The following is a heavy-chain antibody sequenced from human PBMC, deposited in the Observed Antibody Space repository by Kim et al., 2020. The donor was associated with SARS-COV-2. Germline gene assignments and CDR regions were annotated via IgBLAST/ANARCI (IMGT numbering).Heavy chain of an antibody. CDR1: GFTFSDSA. Sequence: GGSLRLSCAASGFTFSDSAMHWVRQASGKGLEWVGRIRSKANGFATAYAASVKGRFTISRDDSKNTAYLQMNSLKNEEAALYYFARGPGTNLGSWDAFDI. V-gene: IGHV3-73*01. D-gene: IGHD1-1*01. CDR3: ARGPGTNLGSWDAFDI. CDR2: IRSKANGFAT. J-gene: IGHJ3*02.